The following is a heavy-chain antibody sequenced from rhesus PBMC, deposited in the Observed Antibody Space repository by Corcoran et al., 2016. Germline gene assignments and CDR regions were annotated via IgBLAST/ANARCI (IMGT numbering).Heavy chain of an antibody. CDR2: NYGSSTST. D-gene: IGHD4-23*01. CDR3: ARDGEYSNYVRYWYFDL. V-gene: IGHV4S10*01. Sequence: QVQLQESGPGVVKPSETLSLTCAVSGGSISDSYRWSWIRQPPGKGLEWIGYNYGSSTSTNYNPSLKSRVTISKDTSKNQFSVKLSSVTAADTAVYYCARDGEYSNYVRYWYFDLWGPGTPITISS. CDR1: GGSISDSYR. J-gene: IGHJ2*01.